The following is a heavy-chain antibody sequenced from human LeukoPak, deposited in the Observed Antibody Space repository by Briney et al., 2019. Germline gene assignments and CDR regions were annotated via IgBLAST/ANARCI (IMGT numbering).Heavy chain of an antibody. V-gene: IGHV5-51*01. CDR2: VYPGDSDT. CDR1: GYSFTSYW. Sequence: GESLKISYKGSGYSFTSYWIGWVRQMPGKGLEWMGIVYPGDSDTRYSPSFQGQVTISADKSISTAYLQWSSLKASDTAMYYCARQDIAAREEYYFDYWGQGTLVTVSS. D-gene: IGHD6-6*01. CDR3: ARQDIAAREEYYFDY. J-gene: IGHJ4*02.